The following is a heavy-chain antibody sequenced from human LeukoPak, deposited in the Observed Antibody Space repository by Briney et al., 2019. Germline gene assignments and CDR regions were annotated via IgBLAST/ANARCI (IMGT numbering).Heavy chain of an antibody. CDR3: VRGSTLRHYQY. CDR2: INHSGIT. CDR1: GGSFSGYY. D-gene: IGHD3-16*01. V-gene: IGHV4-34*01. J-gene: IGHJ4*02. Sequence: SETLSLTCAVYGGSFSGYYWSWIRQPPGKGLEWIGEINHSGITNHNPSLKSRVIISSDTSNNQFSLKLSSVTAADTAVYYCVRGSTLRHYQYWGQGTLVTVSS.